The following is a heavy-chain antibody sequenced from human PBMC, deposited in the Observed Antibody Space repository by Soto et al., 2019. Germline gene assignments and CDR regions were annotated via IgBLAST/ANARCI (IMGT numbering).Heavy chain of an antibody. J-gene: IGHJ4*02. Sequence: QVQLVQSGAEVKKPGSSVKVSCKASGGTFSSYAISWVRQAPGQGLEWMGGIIPIFGTANYAQKFQGRVTITADESTSTDDMELSSLRSEDTAVYYCARGPFEWLQFVYFDYWGQGTLVTVSS. V-gene: IGHV1-69*01. CDR2: IIPIFGTA. CDR3: ARGPFEWLQFVYFDY. CDR1: GGTFSSYA. D-gene: IGHD5-12*01.